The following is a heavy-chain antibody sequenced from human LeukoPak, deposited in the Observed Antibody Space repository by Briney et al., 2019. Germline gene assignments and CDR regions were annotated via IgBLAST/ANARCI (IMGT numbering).Heavy chain of an antibody. CDR1: GFTVSSNY. Sequence: PGGSLRLSCAASGFTVSSNYMSWVRQAPGEGLEWVSVIYSGGSTYYADSVKGRFTISRDNSKNTLYLQMNSLRAEDTAVYYCAREVRYCSSTSCYLWGMDVWGQGTTVTVSS. CDR3: AREVRYCSSTSCYLWGMDV. CDR2: IYSGGST. D-gene: IGHD2-2*01. V-gene: IGHV3-66*01. J-gene: IGHJ6*02.